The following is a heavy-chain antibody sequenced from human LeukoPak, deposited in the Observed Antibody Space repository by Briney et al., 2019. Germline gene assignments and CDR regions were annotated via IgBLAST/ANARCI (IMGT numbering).Heavy chain of an antibody. J-gene: IGHJ3*02. CDR2: IIPILGIA. CDR1: GGTFSSYA. V-gene: IGHV1-69*04. Sequence: ASVKVSCKASGGTFSSYAISWVRQAPGQGLEWMGRIIPILGIANYAQKFQGRVTITADKSTSTAYMELSSPRSEDTAVYYCARGGYYYDSSGYSDAFDIWGQGTMVTVSS. D-gene: IGHD3-22*01. CDR3: ARGGYYYDSSGYSDAFDI.